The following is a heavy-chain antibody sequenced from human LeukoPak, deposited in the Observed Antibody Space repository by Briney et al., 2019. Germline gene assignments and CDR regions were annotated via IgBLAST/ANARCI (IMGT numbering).Heavy chain of an antibody. V-gene: IGHV3-53*01. CDR2: IYSGGST. Sequence: GGSLRLSCAASGFTVSSNYMSWVRQAPGKGLEWVSVIYSGGSTYYADSVKGRFTISRDNSKNTLYLQMNSLRAEDTAVYYCARDSGGSSLYYYYYGMDVWGQGTTVTVSS. CDR1: GFTVSSNY. D-gene: IGHD1-26*01. CDR3: ARDSGGSSLYYYYYGMDV. J-gene: IGHJ6*02.